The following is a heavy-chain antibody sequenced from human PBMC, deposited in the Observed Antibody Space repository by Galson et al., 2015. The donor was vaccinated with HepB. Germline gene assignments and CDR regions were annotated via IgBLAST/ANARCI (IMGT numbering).Heavy chain of an antibody. D-gene: IGHD3-9*01. V-gene: IGHV3-15*07. CDR3: TYTYYDILTADP. CDR2: IKSKTDGGTT. Sequence: SLRLSCAASGFTFSNAWMNWVRQAPGKGLEWVGRIKSKTDGGTTDYAAPVKGRFTISRDDSKNTLYLQMNSLKTEDTAVYYCTYTYYDILTADPWGQGTLVTVSS. J-gene: IGHJ5*02. CDR1: GFTFSNAW.